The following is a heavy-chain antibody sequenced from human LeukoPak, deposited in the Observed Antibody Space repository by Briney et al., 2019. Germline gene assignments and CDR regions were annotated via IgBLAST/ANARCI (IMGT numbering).Heavy chain of an antibody. CDR3: ARNRGYSYGYDYYYYYMDV. CDR2: IYTSGST. J-gene: IGHJ6*03. Sequence: PSETLSLTCTVSGGSISSGSYYWSWIRQPAGKGLEWIGRIYTSGSTNYNPSLKSRVTISVDTSKNQFSLKLSSVTAADTAVYYCARNRGYSYGYDYYYYYMDVWGKGTTVTVSS. D-gene: IGHD5-18*01. V-gene: IGHV4-61*02. CDR1: GGSISSGSYY.